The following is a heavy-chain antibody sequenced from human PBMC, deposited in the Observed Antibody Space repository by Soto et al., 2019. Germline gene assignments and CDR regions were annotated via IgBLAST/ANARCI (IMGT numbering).Heavy chain of an antibody. J-gene: IGHJ5*02. D-gene: IGHD2-2*02. CDR2: IIPIFGTA. V-gene: IGHV1-69*01. CDR3: ARDRDCSSTSCYRWFDP. CDR1: GGTFSSYA. Sequence: QVQLVQSGAEVKKPGSSVKVSCKASGGTFSSYAISWVRQAPGQGLEWMGGIIPIFGTANYAQKSQGRVTITADESTSTAYMELSSLRSEDTAVYYCARDRDCSSTSCYRWFDPWGQGTLVTVSS.